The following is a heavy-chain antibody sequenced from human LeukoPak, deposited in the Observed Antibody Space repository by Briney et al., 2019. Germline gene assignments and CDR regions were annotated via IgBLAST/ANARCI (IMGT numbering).Heavy chain of an antibody. CDR1: GGTFSSYT. V-gene: IGHV1-69*02. CDR2: IIPILGIA. Sequence: SVKVSCKASGGTFSSYTISWVRQAPGQGLEWMGRIIPILGIANYAQKFQGRVTITADKSTSTSYMELSSLRSEDTAVYYCAKRPDYSTTSYYFDSWGQGTLVTVSS. D-gene: IGHD6-13*01. CDR3: AKRPDYSTTSYYFDS. J-gene: IGHJ4*02.